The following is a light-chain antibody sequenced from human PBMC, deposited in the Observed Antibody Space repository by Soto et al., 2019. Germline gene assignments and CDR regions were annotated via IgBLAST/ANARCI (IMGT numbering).Light chain of an antibody. J-gene: IGKJ5*01. Sequence: EIVLTQSPATLSSFPGDRVTLSCRAGQYINTRLAWYQHRPGQAPRLLIYQTSIRAAGIPARFSASGTGTDFTLTISDVQPEDFAVYYCQQRNTWPPITFGQGTRLEIK. V-gene: IGKV3-11*01. CDR3: QQRNTWPPIT. CDR1: QYINTR. CDR2: QTS.